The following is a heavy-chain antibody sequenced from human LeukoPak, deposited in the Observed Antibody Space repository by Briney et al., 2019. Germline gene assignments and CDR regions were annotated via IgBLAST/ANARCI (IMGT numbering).Heavy chain of an antibody. CDR3: ARDSLPYYDSSGYRLTPFDY. V-gene: IGHV3-33*01. CDR1: GFTFSSYG. CDR2: IWYDGSNK. Sequence: PGGSLRLSCAASGFTFSSYGMLWVRQAPGKGLEGVAVIWYDGSNKYYADSVKGRFTISRDNSKNTLYLQMNSLRAEDTAVYYCARDSLPYYDSSGYRLTPFDYWGQGTLVTVSS. J-gene: IGHJ4*02. D-gene: IGHD3-22*01.